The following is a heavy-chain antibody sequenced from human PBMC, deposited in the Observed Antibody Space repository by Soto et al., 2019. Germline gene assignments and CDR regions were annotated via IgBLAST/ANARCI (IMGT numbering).Heavy chain of an antibody. D-gene: IGHD3-10*01. CDR3: AKDRLWFGRQTEDH. Sequence: AGGSLRLSCAAPGFTFSAYSMRWVRQAPGKGLEFVGEIKQDGSASSYVDSEKGRFTISRDNAKNSLYLQMNSLGAEDTAIYYCAKDRLWFGRQTEDHWGQGILVTVSS. CDR1: GFTFSAYS. J-gene: IGHJ4*02. CDR2: IKQDGSAS. V-gene: IGHV3-7*03.